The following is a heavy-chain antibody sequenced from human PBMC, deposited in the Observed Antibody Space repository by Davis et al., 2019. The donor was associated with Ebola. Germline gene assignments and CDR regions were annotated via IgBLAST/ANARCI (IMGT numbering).Heavy chain of an antibody. CDR2: INPSGGST. D-gene: IGHD3-22*01. CDR1: GYTFTSYG. V-gene: IGHV1-46*01. J-gene: IGHJ5*02. CDR3: ARAITMIVVEHWFDP. Sequence: ASVKVSCKASGYTFTSYGISWVRQAPGQGLEWMGIINPSGGSTSYAQKFQGRVTMTRDTSTSTAYMELRSLRSDDTAVYYCARAITMIVVEHWFDPWGQGTLVTVSS.